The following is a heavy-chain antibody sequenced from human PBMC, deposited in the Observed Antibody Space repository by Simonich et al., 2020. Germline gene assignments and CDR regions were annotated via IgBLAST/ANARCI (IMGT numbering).Heavy chain of an antibody. V-gene: IGHV3-48*03. D-gene: IGHD6-6*01. CDR2: ISSSGSTI. Sequence: EVQLVESGGGLVQPGGSLRLSCAASGFTFSSSEMNWVRQAPGKGLEWVSYISSSGSTIYYADSVKGRLTISRDNAKNSLYLQMNSLRAEDTAVYYCARDFRLQLVEIGTYYYYGMDVWGQGTTVTVSS. CDR1: GFTFSSSE. J-gene: IGHJ6*02. CDR3: ARDFRLQLVEIGTYYYYGMDV.